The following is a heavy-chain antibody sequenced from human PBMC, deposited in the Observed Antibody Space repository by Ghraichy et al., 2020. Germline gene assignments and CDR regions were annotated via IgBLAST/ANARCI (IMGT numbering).Heavy chain of an antibody. CDR3: AREGKELLWFGELLRGMDV. Sequence: ASVKVSCKASGYTFTSYGISWVRQAPGQGLEWMGWISAYNGNTNYAQKLQGRVTMTTDTSTSTAYMELRSLRSDDTAVYYCAREGKELLWFGELLRGMDVWGQGTTVTVSS. CDR2: ISAYNGNT. J-gene: IGHJ6*02. D-gene: IGHD3-10*01. V-gene: IGHV1-18*01. CDR1: GYTFTSYG.